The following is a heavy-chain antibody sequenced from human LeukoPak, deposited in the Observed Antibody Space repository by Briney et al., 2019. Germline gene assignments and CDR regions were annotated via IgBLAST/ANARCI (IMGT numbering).Heavy chain of an antibody. J-gene: IGHJ3*02. D-gene: IGHD3-10*01. CDR1: GGSFSGYY. CDR3: ASRITMVRGVHSAFDI. V-gene: IGHV4-34*01. CDR2: IYHSGST. Sequence: SETLSLTCAVYGGSFSGYYWSWIRQPPGKGLEWIGEIYHSGSTNYNPSLKSRVTISVDKSKNQFSLKLSSVTAADTAVYYCASRITMVRGVHSAFDIWGQGTMVTVSS.